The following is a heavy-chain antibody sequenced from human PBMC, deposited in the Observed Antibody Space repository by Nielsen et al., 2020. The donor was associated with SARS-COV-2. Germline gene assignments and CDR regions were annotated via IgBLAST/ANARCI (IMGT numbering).Heavy chain of an antibody. CDR1: GFTFSSYD. CDR3: AKVDGSSGYPY. Sequence: GESLKISCAASGFTFSSYDMHWVRQATGKGLEWVSAIGTAGDTYYPGSVKGRFTISRENAKNSLYLQMNSLRAEDTALYYCAKVDGSSGYPYWGQGTLVTVSS. V-gene: IGHV3-13*04. D-gene: IGHD3-22*01. J-gene: IGHJ4*02. CDR2: IGTAGDT.